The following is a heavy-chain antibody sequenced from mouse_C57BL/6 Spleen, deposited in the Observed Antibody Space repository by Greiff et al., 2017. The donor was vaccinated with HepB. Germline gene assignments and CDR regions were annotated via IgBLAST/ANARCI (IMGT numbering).Heavy chain of an antibody. V-gene: IGHV14-3*01. CDR1: GFNIKNTY. D-gene: IGHD2-4*01. CDR3: ARGAYYDYDGYAMDY. J-gene: IGHJ4*01. Sequence: VQLKQSVAELVRPGASVKLSCTASGFNIKNTYMHWVKQRPEQGLEWIGRIDPANGNTKYAPKFQGKATITADTSSNTAYLQLSSLTSEDTAIYYCARGAYYDYDGYAMDYWGQGTSVTVSS. CDR2: IDPANGNT.